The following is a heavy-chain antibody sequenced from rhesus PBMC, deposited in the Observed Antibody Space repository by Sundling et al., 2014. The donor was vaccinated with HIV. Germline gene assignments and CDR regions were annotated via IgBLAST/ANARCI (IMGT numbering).Heavy chain of an antibody. J-gene: IGHJ6*01. CDR1: GYSISSGYG. Sequence: QVQLQESGPGLVKPSETLSLTCAVSGYSISSGYGWSWIRQPPGKGLEWIGYIGGSSGNTKYNPSLKSRVTISKDTSRNHLSLNLNSVTAADTAVYYCAREHNWVYFDALDSWGQGVVVTVSS. CDR3: AREHNWVYFDALDS. V-gene: IGHV4-127*01. D-gene: IGHD1-26*01. CDR2: IGGSSGNT.